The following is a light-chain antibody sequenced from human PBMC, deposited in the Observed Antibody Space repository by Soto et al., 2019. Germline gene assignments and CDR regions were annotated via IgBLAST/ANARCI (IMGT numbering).Light chain of an antibody. CDR1: QSLFYSSNDKNN. CDR2: WAS. Sequence: DIGMTQFPSWLTMYLRERGTIDCKQRQSLFYSSNDKNNLAWYQQKPGQPPKLLIYWASTRASGVPDRFSGSGSGTDFTLTISSLQAEDVAVYYCQQYFTIPKTFGPGTKVDIK. J-gene: IGKJ3*01. V-gene: IGKV4-1*01. CDR3: QQYFTIPKT.